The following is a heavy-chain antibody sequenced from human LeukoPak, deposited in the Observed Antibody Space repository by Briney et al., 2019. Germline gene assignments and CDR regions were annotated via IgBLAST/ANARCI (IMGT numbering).Heavy chain of an antibody. Sequence: SETLSLTCAVYGGSFSGYYWSWIRQPPGKGLEWIGEINHSGDTNYNPSLKSRVTISVDTSKNQFSLKLSSVTAADTAVYYCTRSGGYYYGSGTPVDWGQGTLVTVSS. CDR1: GGSFSGYY. CDR2: INHSGDT. D-gene: IGHD3-10*01. J-gene: IGHJ4*02. CDR3: TRSGGYYYGSGTPVD. V-gene: IGHV4-34*01.